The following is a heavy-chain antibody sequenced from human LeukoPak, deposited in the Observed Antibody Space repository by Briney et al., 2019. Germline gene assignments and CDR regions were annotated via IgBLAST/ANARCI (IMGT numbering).Heavy chain of an antibody. CDR1: GGSISSYY. CDR3: ARTTEGGYTCDYFYYYYMDV. Sequence: SETLSLTCTVSGGSISSYYWSWIRQPPGKGLEWIGYIYYSGSTNYNPSLKSRVTISVDTSKNQFSLKLSSVTAADTAVYYCARTTEGGYTCDYFYYYYMDVWGKGTTVTISS. J-gene: IGHJ6*03. CDR2: IYYSGST. V-gene: IGHV4-59*01. D-gene: IGHD5-18*01.